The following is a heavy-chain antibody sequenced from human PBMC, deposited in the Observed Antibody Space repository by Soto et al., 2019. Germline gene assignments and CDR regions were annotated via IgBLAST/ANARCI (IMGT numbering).Heavy chain of an antibody. CDR2: ISYDGSNK. CDR1: GFTFSSYG. CDR3: ALWEQQLENDY. V-gene: IGHV3-30*03. D-gene: IGHD6-13*01. J-gene: IGHJ4*02. Sequence: TGGSLRLSCAASGFTFSSYGMHWVRQAPGKGLEWVAVISYDGSNKYYADSVKGRFTISRDNSKNTLYLQMNSLRAEDTAVYYCALWEQQLENDYWGQGTLVTVSS.